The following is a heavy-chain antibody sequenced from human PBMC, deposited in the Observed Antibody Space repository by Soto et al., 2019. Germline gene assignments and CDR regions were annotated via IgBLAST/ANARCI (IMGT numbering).Heavy chain of an antibody. J-gene: IGHJ6*03. CDR3: AKVTTKYYYYYMDV. Sequence: GGSLRLSCAASGFTFSSYGMHWVRQAPGKGLEWVAVISYDGSNKYYADSVKGRFTISRDNSKNTLYLQMNSLRAEDTAVYYCAKVTTKYYYYYMDVWGKGTTVTVSS. CDR1: GFTFSSYG. CDR2: ISYDGSNK. V-gene: IGHV3-30*18. D-gene: IGHD4-4*01.